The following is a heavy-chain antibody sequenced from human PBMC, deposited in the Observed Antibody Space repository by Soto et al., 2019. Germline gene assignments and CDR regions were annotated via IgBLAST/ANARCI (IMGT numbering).Heavy chain of an antibody. D-gene: IGHD4-17*01. CDR1: GFTFSSYD. V-gene: IGHV3-13*04. CDR3: ARERAYGDDYGMDV. Sequence: EVQLVESGGGLVQPGGSLRLSCAASGFTFSSYDMHWVRQATGKGLEWVSAIGTAGDTYYPGSVKGRFTISRENAKNPLYLQMNSLRAGDTAVYYCARERAYGDDYGMDVWGQGTTVTVSS. CDR2: IGTAGDT. J-gene: IGHJ6*02.